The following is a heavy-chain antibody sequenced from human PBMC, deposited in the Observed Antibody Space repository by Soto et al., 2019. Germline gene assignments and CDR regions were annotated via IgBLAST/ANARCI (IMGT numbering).Heavy chain of an antibody. CDR1: GGSISSGNYY. J-gene: IGHJ4*02. Sequence: SETLSLTCTVSGGSISSGNYYWSWIRQPPGKGLEWIGFMSYSGSTSYNASLKSRVTISVDTSKSQFSLNLSFVTAADTAVYYCARSDGRYWGQGTLVTVSS. V-gene: IGHV4-30-4*01. CDR3: ARSDGRY. CDR2: MSYSGST.